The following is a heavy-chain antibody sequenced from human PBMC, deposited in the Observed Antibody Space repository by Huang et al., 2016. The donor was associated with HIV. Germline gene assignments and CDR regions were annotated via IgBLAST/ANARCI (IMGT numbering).Heavy chain of an antibody. Sequence: VQLVQSGAEVKKPGESLKISCKGSGYSFSSYWIAWVRQMPGKGLEWRGFIFPEDSDTTYSPSFEGQVTISADKSIGTAYLQWSSLKASDTAMYYCARRFSSSSDYFDYWGQGSLVTVSS. CDR3: ARRFSSSSDYFDY. J-gene: IGHJ4*02. V-gene: IGHV5-51*01. D-gene: IGHD6-6*01. CDR1: GYSFSSYW. CDR2: IFPEDSDT.